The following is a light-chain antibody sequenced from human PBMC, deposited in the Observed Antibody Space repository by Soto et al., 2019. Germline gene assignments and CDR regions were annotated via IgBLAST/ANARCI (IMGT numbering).Light chain of an antibody. J-gene: IGKJ5*01. Sequence: DIQMTQSPSSLSASVGDRVTITCRASQSLSSSLNWYQHKPGKAPNLLIYAASNLQRGVPSRFSGRGSGTDFTLTISSLQPEDFATYYCQQSYSTPFTFGQGTRLEIK. CDR1: QSLSSS. V-gene: IGKV1-39*01. CDR3: QQSYSTPFT. CDR2: AAS.